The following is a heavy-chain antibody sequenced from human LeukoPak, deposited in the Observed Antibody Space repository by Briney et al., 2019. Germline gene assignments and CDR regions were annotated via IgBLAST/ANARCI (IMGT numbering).Heavy chain of an antibody. CDR2: ISGSGGST. J-gene: IGHJ5*02. CDR1: GFTFSSYA. CDR3: AKDWYCSSTSCPNWFDP. V-gene: IGHV3-23*01. Sequence: PGGCLRLSCAASGFTFSSYAMSWVRQAPGKGLEWVSAISGSGGSTYYADSVKGRFTISRDNSKNTMYLQMNSLRAEDTAVYYCAKDWYCSSTSCPNWFDPWGQGTLVTVSS. D-gene: IGHD2-2*01.